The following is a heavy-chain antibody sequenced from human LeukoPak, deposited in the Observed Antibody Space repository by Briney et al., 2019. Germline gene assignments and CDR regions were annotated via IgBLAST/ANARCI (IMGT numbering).Heavy chain of an antibody. Sequence: SETLSLTCTVSGGSISSYYWSWIRQPPGKGLEWIGYIYYSGSTNYSPSLKSRVTISVDTSKNQFSLKLSSVTAADTAVYYCARQVGSSRIDYWGQGTLVTVSS. D-gene: IGHD1-26*01. CDR2: IYYSGST. CDR1: GGSISSYY. CDR3: ARQVGSSRIDY. V-gene: IGHV4-59*08. J-gene: IGHJ4*02.